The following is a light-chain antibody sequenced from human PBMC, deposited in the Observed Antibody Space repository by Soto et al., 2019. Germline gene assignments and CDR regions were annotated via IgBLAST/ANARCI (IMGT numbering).Light chain of an antibody. J-gene: IGLJ1*01. CDR2: EVS. V-gene: IGLV2-23*02. Sequence: QSALTQPASVSGSPGQSITISCTGTSSDVGSYNLVSWYQQHPGKAPKLMIYEVSKRPSGVSNRFSGSKSGNTVSLTISGLQAEDEADYYCCSYAGSSTFVFGTGNKVTVL. CDR3: CSYAGSSTFV. CDR1: SSDVGSYNL.